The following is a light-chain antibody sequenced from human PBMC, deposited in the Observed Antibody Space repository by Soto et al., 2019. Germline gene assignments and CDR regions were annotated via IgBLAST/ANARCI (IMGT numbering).Light chain of an antibody. CDR2: DVS. Sequence: QSVLTHPPSVSGSPGESVTISCTGTSSDVGGYNYVSWYQQHPGKAPKLMIYDVSKRPSGVPDRFSGSKSGNTASLTISGLQAEDEADYYCCSYAGSYPYVFGTGTKLTVL. CDR3: CSYAGSYPYV. V-gene: IGLV2-11*01. J-gene: IGLJ1*01. CDR1: SSDVGGYNY.